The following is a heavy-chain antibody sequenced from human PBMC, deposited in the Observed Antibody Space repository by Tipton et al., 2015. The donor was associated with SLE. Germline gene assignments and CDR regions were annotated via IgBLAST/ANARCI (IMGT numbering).Heavy chain of an antibody. CDR1: GDSISSYY. J-gene: IGHJ6*02. V-gene: IGHV4-39*07. CDR2: MYYSGST. Sequence: TLSLTCSVSGDSISSYYWGWIRQPPGKGLEWIGSMYYSGSTYYNPSLKSRVTISLDTSKNQFSLRLSSVTAADTAVFYCARLAHYYNDLDVWGQGTTVIVSS. CDR3: ARLAHYYNDLDV.